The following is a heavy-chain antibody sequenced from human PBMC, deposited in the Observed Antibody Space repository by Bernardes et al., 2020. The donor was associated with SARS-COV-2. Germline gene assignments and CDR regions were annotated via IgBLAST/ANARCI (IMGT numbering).Heavy chain of an antibody. CDR1: AFTPSNYW. CDR3: VRGTSDWPGIDY. CDR2: INDDGTYT. Sequence: GSLRLPSDVSAFTPSNYWIHWVRHVPGKGLECVARINDDGTYTNHAESVKGRFTISRDAAKNSLFLQMNILRVEDTAVYYCVRGTSDWPGIDYWCQGALVTVSS. V-gene: IGHV3-74*01. J-gene: IGHJ4*02. D-gene: IGHD6-19*01.